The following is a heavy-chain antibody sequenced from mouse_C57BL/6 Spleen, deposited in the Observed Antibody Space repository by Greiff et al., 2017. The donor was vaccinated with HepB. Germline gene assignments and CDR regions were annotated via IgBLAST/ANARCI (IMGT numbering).Heavy chain of an antibody. CDR1: GYTFTDYN. D-gene: IGHD2-2*01. Sequence: EVQLQQSGPELVKPGASVKMSCKASGYTFTDYNMHWVKQSHGKSLEWIGYINPNNGGTSYNQKFKGKATLTVNKSSSTAYMELRRLTSEDSGVYYCAREGVFYGYQAWFAYWGQGTLVTVSA. CDR3: AREGVFYGYQAWFAY. V-gene: IGHV1-22*01. CDR2: INPNNGGT. J-gene: IGHJ3*01.